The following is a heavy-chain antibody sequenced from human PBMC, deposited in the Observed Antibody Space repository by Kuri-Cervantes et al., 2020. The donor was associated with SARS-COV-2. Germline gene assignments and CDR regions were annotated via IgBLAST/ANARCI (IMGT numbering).Heavy chain of an antibody. CDR3: AREEWLLSSDYYHYYYGMDV. CDR1: GFTFSTYA. Sequence: GGSLRLSCAASGFTFSTYAIHWVRQAPGKGLEWVAVISYDGSNKYYADSVKGRFTTSRDNSKNTLYLQMNSLRAEDTAVYYCAREEWLLSSDYYHYYYGMDVWGQGTTVTVSS. J-gene: IGHJ6*02. V-gene: IGHV3-30-3*01. D-gene: IGHD3-3*01. CDR2: ISYDGSNK.